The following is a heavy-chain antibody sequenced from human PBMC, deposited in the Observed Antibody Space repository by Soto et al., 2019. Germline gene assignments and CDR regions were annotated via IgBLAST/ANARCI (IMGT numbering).Heavy chain of an antibody. CDR3: ARRHGLDIEAYY. J-gene: IGHJ4*02. Sequence: PSETPSLTGTFSGSAIISYYLIRIRQRPGNGLEWIGWIYYSGSTSYNPSLKSRGTIALHTAKNHFSLKPTSVTAADTAVYFCARRHGLDIEAYYWGQGTLVTVSS. CDR2: IYYSGST. D-gene: IGHD3-10*01. CDR1: GSAIISYY. V-gene: IGHV4-59*08.